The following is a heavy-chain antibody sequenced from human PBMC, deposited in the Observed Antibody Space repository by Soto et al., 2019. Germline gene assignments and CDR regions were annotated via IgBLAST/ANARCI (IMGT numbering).Heavy chain of an antibody. D-gene: IGHD1-1*01. CDR3: ARDWTTNDRLYNWFDP. CDR1: GYTFTSYG. Sequence: GASVKVSCKASGYTFTSYGISWVRQAPGQGLEWMGWISAYNGNTNYAQKLQGRVTMTTDTSTSTAYMELRSLRSDDTAVYYCARDWTTNDRLYNWFDPWGQGTLVTVSS. V-gene: IGHV1-18*01. CDR2: ISAYNGNT. J-gene: IGHJ5*02.